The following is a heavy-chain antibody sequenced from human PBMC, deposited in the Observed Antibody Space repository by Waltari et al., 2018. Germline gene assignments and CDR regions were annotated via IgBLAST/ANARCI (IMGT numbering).Heavy chain of an antibody. CDR1: GYTFTGYY. CDR3: ARDRGKLTGDGVNWFDP. CDR2: LNPNSGGT. V-gene: IGHV1-2*06. J-gene: IGHJ5*02. Sequence: QVQLVQSGAEVKKPGASVKVSCKASGYTFTGYYMHWVRQAPGQGLEWMGRLNPNSGGTNYAQKFQGRFTMTRDTSISTAYRELSRLRSDDTAVYYCARDRGKLTGDGVNWFDPWGQGTLVTVSS. D-gene: IGHD7-27*01.